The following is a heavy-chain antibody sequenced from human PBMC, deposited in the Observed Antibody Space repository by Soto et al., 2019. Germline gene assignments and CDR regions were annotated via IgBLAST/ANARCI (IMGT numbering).Heavy chain of an antibody. V-gene: IGHV4-34*01. CDR1: GGSFSGYY. D-gene: IGHD4-17*01. Sequence: QVQLQQWGAGLLKPSETLSLTCAVYGGSFSGYYWSWIRQPPGKGLEWIGEINHSGSNNYNPSLMSRVTISVDPSKNQFSLKQSSVTAVDSAVYCCARVVCGDYGCYYYYYGMDVWGQGTTVTVFS. CDR2: INHSGSN. J-gene: IGHJ6*02. CDR3: ARVVCGDYGCYYYYYGMDV.